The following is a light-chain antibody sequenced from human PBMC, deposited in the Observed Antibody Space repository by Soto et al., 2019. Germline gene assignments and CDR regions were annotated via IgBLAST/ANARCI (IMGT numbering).Light chain of an antibody. CDR2: EVN. J-gene: IGLJ1*01. Sequence: QSALTQPASVSGSPGQSITISCTGTSSDVGGCDCVSWYQQYPGKAPKIMIYEVNYRPSGVSNRFSGSKSGNTASLTISGSQAEVAADYYWSSFTTTSTYVFGAGTKLTVL. CDR1: SSDVGGCDC. V-gene: IGLV2-14*01. CDR3: SSFTTTSTYV.